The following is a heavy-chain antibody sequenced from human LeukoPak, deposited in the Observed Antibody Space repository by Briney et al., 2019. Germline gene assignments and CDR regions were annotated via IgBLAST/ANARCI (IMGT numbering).Heavy chain of an antibody. CDR3: ARGLPYDFWSGYTLDY. D-gene: IGHD3-3*01. CDR2: ISSSNTYI. V-gene: IGHV3-21*01. Sequence: GGSLRLSCAASGFTFISYSMNWVRQAPGKGLEWVSSISSSNTYIYYADSVKGRFTISRDNAQNSLYLQMNSLRAEDTAVYYCARGLPYDFWSGYTLDYWGQGTLVTVSS. J-gene: IGHJ4*02. CDR1: GFTFISYS.